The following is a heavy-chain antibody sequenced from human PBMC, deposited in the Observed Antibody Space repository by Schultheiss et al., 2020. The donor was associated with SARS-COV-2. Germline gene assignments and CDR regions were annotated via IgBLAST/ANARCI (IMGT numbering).Heavy chain of an antibody. CDR1: GFTFSSYA. V-gene: IGHV3-30*04. CDR3: AREVGY. CDR2: ISYDGSNK. J-gene: IGHJ4*02. Sequence: GGSLRLSCAASGFTFSSYAMHWVRQAPGKGLEWVALISYDGSNKYYADSVKGRFTISRDNSKNTLYLQMNSLRAEDTAVYYCAREVGYWGQGTLVTVSS.